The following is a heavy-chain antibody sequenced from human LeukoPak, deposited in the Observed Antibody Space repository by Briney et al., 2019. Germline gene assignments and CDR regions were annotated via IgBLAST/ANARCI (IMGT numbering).Heavy chain of an antibody. CDR1: GGSISSYY. D-gene: IGHD2-8*01. CDR2: IYYSGST. V-gene: IGHV4-59*01. Sequence: RASETLSLTCTVSGGSISSYYWSWIRQPPGKGLEWIGYIYYSGSTNYNPSLKSRVTISVDTSKNQFSLRLSSVTAADTAVYYCAGSLGYCTSNVCYLKYWGQGTLVTVSS. J-gene: IGHJ4*02. CDR3: AGSLGYCTSNVCYLKY.